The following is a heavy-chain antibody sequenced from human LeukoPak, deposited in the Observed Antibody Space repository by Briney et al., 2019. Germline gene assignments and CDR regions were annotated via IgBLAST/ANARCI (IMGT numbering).Heavy chain of an antibody. Sequence: GGSLRLPCAASGFTFDDYAMHWVRQAPGKGLEWVSGISWNSGSIGYADSVKGRFTISRDNAKNSLYLQMNSLRLEDTALYYCAKDSIGSYYSYYFDYWGQGTLVTVSS. CDR2: ISWNSGSI. D-gene: IGHD3-10*01. CDR3: AKDSIGSYYSYYFDY. CDR1: GFTFDDYA. J-gene: IGHJ4*02. V-gene: IGHV3-9*01.